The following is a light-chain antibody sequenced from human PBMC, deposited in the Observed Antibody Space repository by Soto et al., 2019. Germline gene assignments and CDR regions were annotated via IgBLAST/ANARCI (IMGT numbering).Light chain of an antibody. CDR3: QQYNSSPT. V-gene: IGKV1-5*03. Sequence: DIQMTQSPSTLSASVGERVTITCRASQSISSWLAWYQQKPGKAPKLLIYKASSLESGVPSRFSGRGSGKEFTLTISSLQPDDFATYYCQQYNSSPTFGQGTKVEIK. CDR1: QSISSW. J-gene: IGKJ1*01. CDR2: KAS.